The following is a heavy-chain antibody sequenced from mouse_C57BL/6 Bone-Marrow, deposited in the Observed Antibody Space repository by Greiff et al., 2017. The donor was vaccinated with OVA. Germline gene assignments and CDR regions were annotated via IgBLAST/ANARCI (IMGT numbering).Heavy chain of an antibody. V-gene: IGHV3-6*01. CDR1: GYSITSGYY. J-gene: IGHJ3*01. CDR2: ISYDGSN. Sequence: ESGPGLVKPAQSLSLTCSVTGYSITSGYYWNWIRQFPGNKLEWMGYISYDGSNNYNPSLKNRISITRDTSKNQFFLKLNSVTTEDTATYYCARDRGARWFAYWGQGTLVTVSA. D-gene: IGHD3-1*01. CDR3: ARDRGARWFAY.